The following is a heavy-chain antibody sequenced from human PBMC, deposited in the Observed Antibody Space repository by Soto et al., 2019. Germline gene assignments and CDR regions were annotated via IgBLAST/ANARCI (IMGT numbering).Heavy chain of an antibody. D-gene: IGHD2-15*01. V-gene: IGHV3-23*01. CDR1: GFTFSSYA. Sequence: PGGSLRLSCAASGFTFSSYAMSWVRQAPGKGLEWVSAISGSGATTYYAHSVKGRFTISRDNSKNTLFLQMNGLRVEDTAVYYCATHSGSGRSFSFDYWGQGTLVTVSS. CDR2: ISGSGATT. CDR3: ATHSGSGRSFSFDY. J-gene: IGHJ4*02.